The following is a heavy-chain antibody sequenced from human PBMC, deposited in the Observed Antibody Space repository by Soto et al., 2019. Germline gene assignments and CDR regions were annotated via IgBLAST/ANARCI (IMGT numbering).Heavy chain of an antibody. CDR3: ARDKSYGDLYFDY. CDR2: IYYSGST. CDR1: GGSISSGGYY. V-gene: IGHV4-31*03. Sequence: SETLSLTCTVSGGSISSGGYYWSWIRQHPGKGLEWIGYIYYSGSTYYNPSLKSRVTISVDTSKNQFSLKLSSVTAADTAVYYCARDKSYGDLYFDYWGQGTLVTVSS. D-gene: IGHD4-17*01. J-gene: IGHJ4*02.